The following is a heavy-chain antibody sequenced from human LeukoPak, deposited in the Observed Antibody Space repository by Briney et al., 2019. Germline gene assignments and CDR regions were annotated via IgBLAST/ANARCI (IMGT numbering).Heavy chain of an antibody. CDR2: IYSGGST. J-gene: IGHJ4*02. Sequence: GSLRLSCAASGFTVSSNYMSWVRQAPGKGLEWVPVIYSGGSTYYADSVKGRFTISRDNAKNSLYLQMNSLRVEDTAVYYCARADPYGDSTPDFWGQGTPVTVSS. CDR3: ARADPYGDSTPDF. V-gene: IGHV3-66*01. D-gene: IGHD4-17*01. CDR1: GFTVSSNY.